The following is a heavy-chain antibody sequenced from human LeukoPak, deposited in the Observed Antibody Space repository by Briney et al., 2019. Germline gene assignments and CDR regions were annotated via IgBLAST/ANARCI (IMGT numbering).Heavy chain of an antibody. J-gene: IGHJ3*02. CDR1: GYTFTGYY. CDR2: INPNSGGT. Sequence: GASVKVSCEASGYTFTGYYMHWVRQAPGQGLEWMGWINPNSGGTNYAQKFQGRVTMTRDTSISTAYMELSRLRSDDTAVYYCAPSGGSSGWDAFDIWGQGTMVTVSS. CDR3: APSGGSSGWDAFDI. V-gene: IGHV1-2*02. D-gene: IGHD6-19*01.